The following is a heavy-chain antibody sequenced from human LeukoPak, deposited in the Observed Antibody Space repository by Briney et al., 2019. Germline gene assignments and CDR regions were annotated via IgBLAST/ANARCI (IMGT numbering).Heavy chain of an antibody. Sequence: SETLSLTCTVSGGSISSYYWSWIRQPPGKGLEWIGYIYYSGSTNYNPSLKSRVTISVDTSKNQFSLKLSSVTAADTAAYYCARGVSAYYYGSGSYYFDYWGQGTLVTVSS. V-gene: IGHV4-59*01. CDR3: ARGVSAYYYGSGSYYFDY. CDR1: GGSISSYY. CDR2: IYYSGST. D-gene: IGHD3-10*01. J-gene: IGHJ4*02.